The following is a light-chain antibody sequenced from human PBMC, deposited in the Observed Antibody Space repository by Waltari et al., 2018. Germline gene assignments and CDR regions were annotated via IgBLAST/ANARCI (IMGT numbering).Light chain of an antibody. CDR1: SLRTYY. V-gene: IGLV3-19*01. J-gene: IGLJ2*01. CDR2: GKN. Sequence: SSELTQDPAVSVALGQTVRITCQGDSLRTYYVRWFQQKTGQAPALFIYGKNNRPSGIPDRFSASTSGSTSSLTIIGAQAEDEADYYWHSRDSSGDVVSGGGTKLTVV. CDR3: HSRDSSGDVV.